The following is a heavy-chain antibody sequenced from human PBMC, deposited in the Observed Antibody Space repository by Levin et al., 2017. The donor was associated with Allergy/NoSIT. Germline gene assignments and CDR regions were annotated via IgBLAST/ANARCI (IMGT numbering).Heavy chain of an antibody. J-gene: IGHJ6*02. D-gene: IGHD3-3*01. CDR1: GFTFSDYY. V-gene: IGHV3-11*01. CDR2: ISSSGSTI. CDR3: ASRGITTKYYYYDGMDV. Sequence: GESLKISCAASGFTFSDYYMSWIRQAPGKGLEWVSYISSSGSTIYYADSVKGRFTISRDNAKNSLYLQMNSLRAEDTAVYYCASRGITTKYYYYDGMDVWGQGTTVTVSS.